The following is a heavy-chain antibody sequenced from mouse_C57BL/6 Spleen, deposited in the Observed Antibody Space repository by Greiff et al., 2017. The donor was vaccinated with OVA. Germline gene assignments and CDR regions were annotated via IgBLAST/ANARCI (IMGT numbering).Heavy chain of an antibody. CDR1: GYAFSSYW. Sequence: QVQLQQSGAELVKPGASVKISCKASGYAFSSYWMNWVKQRPGKGLEWIGQIYPGVGDTNYNGKFKGKATLTADKSSSTAYMQLSSLTSEDSAVYFWARDEADGYDERGDFWGQGTTLTVSS. CDR3: ARDEADGYDERGDF. J-gene: IGHJ2*01. D-gene: IGHD2-2*01. CDR2: IYPGVGDT. V-gene: IGHV1-80*01.